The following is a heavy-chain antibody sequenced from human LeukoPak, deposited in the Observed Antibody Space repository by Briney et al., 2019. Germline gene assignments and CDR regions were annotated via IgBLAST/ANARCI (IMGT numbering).Heavy chain of an antibody. Sequence: GGSLRLSCAASGFTVSSNSMSWVRQAPGKGLEWVSVIYSGGSTYYSDSVKGRFTISRDNSKNTLHVQMNSLRVEDTAVYYCARDRGYGSGSFDYWGQGTLVTVSS. J-gene: IGHJ4*02. D-gene: IGHD3-10*01. CDR1: GFTVSSNS. CDR3: ARDRGYGSGSFDY. V-gene: IGHV3-53*01. CDR2: IYSGGST.